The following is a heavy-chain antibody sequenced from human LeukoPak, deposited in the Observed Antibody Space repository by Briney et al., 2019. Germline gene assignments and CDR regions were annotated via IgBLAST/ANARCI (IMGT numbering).Heavy chain of an antibody. J-gene: IGHJ4*02. D-gene: IGHD2-8*02. Sequence: KPSEALSLTCTVSGVSISSGGYYWSWIRQHPGKGLEWIGYIYYSGSTYYNPSLKSRVTISVDTSKNQFSLKLSSVTAADTAVYYCARGLAGEGYWYYFDYWGQGTLVTVSS. CDR1: GVSISSGGYY. CDR3: ARGLAGEGYWYYFDY. V-gene: IGHV4-31*03. CDR2: IYYSGST.